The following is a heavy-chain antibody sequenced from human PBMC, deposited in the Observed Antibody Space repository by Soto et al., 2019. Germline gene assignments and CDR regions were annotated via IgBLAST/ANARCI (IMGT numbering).Heavy chain of an antibody. J-gene: IGHJ4*02. V-gene: IGHV1-2*02. Sequence: ASVKVSCKASGYTFTGYYMHWVRQAPGQGLEWMGWINPNSGGTNYAQKFQGRVTMTRDTSISTAYMELSRLRSDDTAVYYCARGVGSSGSYFDYWGQGTLVTVS. CDR3: ARGVGSSGSYFDY. D-gene: IGHD6-6*01. CDR1: GYTFTGYY. CDR2: INPNSGGT.